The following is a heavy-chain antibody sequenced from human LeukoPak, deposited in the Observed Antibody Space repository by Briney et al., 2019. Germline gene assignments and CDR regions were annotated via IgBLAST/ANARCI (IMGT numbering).Heavy chain of an antibody. D-gene: IGHD1-26*01. CDR1: GFTFSSYS. CDR3: ARGVGAYYYYYYMDV. J-gene: IGHJ6*03. Sequence: GGSLRLSCAASGFTFSSYSMNWVRQAPGKGLEWVSSISSSSSYIYYADSVKGRFTISRDNAKNSLYLQMNSLRAEDTALYYCARGVGAYYYYYYMDVWGKGTTVTVSS. CDR2: ISSSSSYI. V-gene: IGHV3-21*04.